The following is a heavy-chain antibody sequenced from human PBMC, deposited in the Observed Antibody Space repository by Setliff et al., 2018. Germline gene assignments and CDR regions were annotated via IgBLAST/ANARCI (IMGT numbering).Heavy chain of an antibody. CDR1: GFTFSTYW. D-gene: IGHD6-25*01. Sequence: GGSLRLSCVTSGFTFSTYWLHWVLQAQGQGLVWVARISTDGSSITYADYVKGRFTISRDNARNTLYLQMNSLRAEDTAVYYCVRDSGNSGMIDYWGQGTPVTVSS. J-gene: IGHJ4*02. CDR3: VRDSGNSGMIDY. CDR2: ISTDGSSI. V-gene: IGHV3-74*03.